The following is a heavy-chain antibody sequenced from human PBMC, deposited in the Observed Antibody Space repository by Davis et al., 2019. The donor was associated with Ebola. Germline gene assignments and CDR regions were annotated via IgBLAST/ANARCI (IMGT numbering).Heavy chain of an antibody. V-gene: IGHV4-59*01. J-gene: IGHJ4*02. CDR3: ARTTYYDILTGSNYFDY. D-gene: IGHD3-9*01. CDR1: GGSISNYY. Sequence: MPSETLSLTCSVSGGSISNYYWSWIRQPPGKGLEWIGYIYYSGSTNYNPSLKSRVTISVDTSKNQFSLKLSSVTAADTAVYYCARTTYYDILTGSNYFDYWGQGTLVTVSS. CDR2: IYYSGST.